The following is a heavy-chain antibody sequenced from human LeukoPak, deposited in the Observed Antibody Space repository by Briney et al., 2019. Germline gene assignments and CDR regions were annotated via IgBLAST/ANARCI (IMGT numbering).Heavy chain of an antibody. V-gene: IGHV3-53*01. J-gene: IGHJ6*03. Sequence: PGGSLRLSCAASGFSFSNNYMNWVRQAPGKGLEWVSVIYSGGTTYYADSVKGRFAISRDDSKNTLYLQMNSLRGEDTAVYYCASRSDSYYYMDVWGKGTTVTVSS. CDR1: GFSFSNNY. CDR3: ASRSDSYYYMDV. CDR2: IYSGGTT.